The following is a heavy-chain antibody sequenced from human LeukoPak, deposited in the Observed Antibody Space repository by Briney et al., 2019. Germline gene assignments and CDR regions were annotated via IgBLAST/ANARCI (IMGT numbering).Heavy chain of an antibody. V-gene: IGHV1-2*02. CDR2: INPNSGGT. Sequence: ASVKVSCKASGYTFTGYYMHWVRQAPGQGLEWMGWINPNSGGTNYAQKFQGRVTMTRDTSTSTVYMELSSLRSEDTAVYYCARAGSSWFYYFDYWGQGTLVTVSS. D-gene: IGHD6-13*01. CDR1: GYTFTGYY. J-gene: IGHJ4*02. CDR3: ARAGSSWFYYFDY.